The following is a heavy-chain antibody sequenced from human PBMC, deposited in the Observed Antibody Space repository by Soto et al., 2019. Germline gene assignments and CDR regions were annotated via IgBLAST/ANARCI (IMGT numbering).Heavy chain of an antibody. D-gene: IGHD6-13*01. CDR3: VKGGAWYTSCWYAN. V-gene: IGHV3-23*01. Sequence: PGGSLRLSCAASGFSFSGYAMHWVRQAPGKGLEWVSTIKESGDTTYYLDSVRGRFTISRDNSKDTLYLQMTSLRVEDTALYHCVKGGAWYTSCWYANWGQGILVTVSS. CDR1: GFSFSGYA. J-gene: IGHJ4*02. CDR2: IKESGDTT.